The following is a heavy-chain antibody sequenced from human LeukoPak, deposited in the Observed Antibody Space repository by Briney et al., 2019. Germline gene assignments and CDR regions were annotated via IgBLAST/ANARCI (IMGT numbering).Heavy chain of an antibody. D-gene: IGHD3-22*01. CDR2: ISGSGGST. J-gene: IGHJ4*02. CDR3: AKDPVGLDSSAPRVGY. Sequence: PGGSLRLSCAASGFTFSSYAMSWVRQAPGKGLEWVSAISGSGGSTYYADSVKGRFTISRDNSKNTLYLQMNSLRAEDTAVYYCAKDPVGLDSSAPRVGYWGQGTLVTVSS. V-gene: IGHV3-23*01. CDR1: GFTFSSYA.